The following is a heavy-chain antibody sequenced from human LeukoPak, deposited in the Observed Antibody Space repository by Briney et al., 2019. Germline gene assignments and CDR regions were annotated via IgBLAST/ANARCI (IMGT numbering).Heavy chain of an antibody. V-gene: IGHV4-30-2*01. CDR2: IYHGGNT. CDR3: ARASDYGGNSCFDY. Sequence: SQTLSLTCAVSGGSISSGGYSWSWIRQAPGKGLEWIGSIYHGGNTYYNPSLKSRITISVDRSKNQFSLKLSSVTAADTAVYYCARASDYGGNSCFDYWGQGTLVTVSS. D-gene: IGHD4-23*01. CDR1: GGSISSGGYS. J-gene: IGHJ4*02.